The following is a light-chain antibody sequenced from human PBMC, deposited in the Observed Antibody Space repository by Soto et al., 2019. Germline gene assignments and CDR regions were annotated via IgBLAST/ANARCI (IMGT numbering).Light chain of an antibody. Sequence: EIAMTQSPATLSVSPGARAPLSCRARQSVSSNLAWYQQNPGQAPRLLIYGASTRATGIPDRFSGSGSGTDSTLTISRLEPEDFAVYYCQQYGSSPPSVTFGQGTRL. CDR3: QQYGSSPPSVT. V-gene: IGKV3-20*01. CDR1: QSVSSN. CDR2: GAS. J-gene: IGKJ5*01.